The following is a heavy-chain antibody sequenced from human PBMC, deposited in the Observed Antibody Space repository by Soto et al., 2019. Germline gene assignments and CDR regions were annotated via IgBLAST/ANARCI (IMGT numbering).Heavy chain of an antibody. Sequence: SETLSLTCTVSGASISSSSYYWGWIRQPPGKGLEWIESISYTGSTYYNPSLRSRVTTSVDTSKNQFFLKLSSVTAADTAVYYCARHPSDFWFDPWGQGTLVTVSS. D-gene: IGHD2-21*02. CDR3: ARHPSDFWFDP. V-gene: IGHV4-39*01. CDR2: ISYTGST. CDR1: GASISSSSYY. J-gene: IGHJ5*02.